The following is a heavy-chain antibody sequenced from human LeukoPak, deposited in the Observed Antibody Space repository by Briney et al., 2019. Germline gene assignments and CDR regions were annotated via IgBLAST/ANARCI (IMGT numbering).Heavy chain of an antibody. Sequence: PSETLSLTCTVSGGSISSYYWSWIRQPPGKGLEWIGYIYYSGSTNYNPSLKSRVTISVDTSKNQFSLKLSSVTAADTAVYYCARHKTLGTYYYGSGSDYYYGMDVWGQGTTVTVSS. D-gene: IGHD3-10*01. CDR3: ARHKTLGTYYYGSGSDYYYGMDV. J-gene: IGHJ6*02. CDR2: IYYSGST. V-gene: IGHV4-59*08. CDR1: GGSISSYY.